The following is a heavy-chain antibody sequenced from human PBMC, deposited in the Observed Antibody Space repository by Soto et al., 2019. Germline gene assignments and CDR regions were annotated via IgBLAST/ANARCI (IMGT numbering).Heavy chain of an antibody. Sequence: GESLKISCKGSGYSFTSYWIGWVRQMPGKGLEWMGIIYPGDSDTRYSPSFQGQVTISADKSISTAYLQWSSLKASDTAMYYCARQGYYSNYFFHPIDYWGQGTLVTVSS. D-gene: IGHD4-4*01. CDR3: ARQGYYSNYFFHPIDY. CDR1: GYSFTSYW. V-gene: IGHV5-51*01. CDR2: IYPGDSDT. J-gene: IGHJ4*02.